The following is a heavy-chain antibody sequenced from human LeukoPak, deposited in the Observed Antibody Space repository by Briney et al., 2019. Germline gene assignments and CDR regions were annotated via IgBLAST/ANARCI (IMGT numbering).Heavy chain of an antibody. D-gene: IGHD2-21*01. CDR3: ARDLYSGGDPNNGD. Sequence: PGGSLTLSCAASGFTFSNYAMSWVRQPPGKGLEWVSSISSSGSNTYYADSVKGRFTLSRDNSKNTLYLQMNSLRAEDTAVYYCARDLYSGGDPNNGDWGQGTLVTVSS. V-gene: IGHV3-23*01. CDR1: GFTFSNYA. J-gene: IGHJ4*02. CDR2: ISSSGSNT.